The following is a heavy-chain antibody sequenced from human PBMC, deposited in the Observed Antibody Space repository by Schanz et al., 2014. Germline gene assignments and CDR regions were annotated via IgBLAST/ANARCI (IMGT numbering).Heavy chain of an antibody. J-gene: IGHJ4*02. D-gene: IGHD2-15*01. V-gene: IGHV3-33*01. CDR1: GFTFSSYG. Sequence: QVQLVESGGGVVQPGRSLRLSCAASGFTFSSYGMHWVRQAPGKGLEWVAVIWYDGNNKFYADSVKGRFTISRDNSKNTLYLQMNSLRAEDTAVYYCARDKGGLIPFDYWGQGTLVAVSS. CDR2: IWYDGNNK. CDR3: ARDKGGLIPFDY.